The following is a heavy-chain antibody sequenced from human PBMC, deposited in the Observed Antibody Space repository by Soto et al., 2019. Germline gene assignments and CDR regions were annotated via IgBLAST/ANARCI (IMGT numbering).Heavy chain of an antibody. CDR1: GFTFSSYG. V-gene: IGHV3-33*01. Sequence: GGSLRLSCAASGFTFSSYGMHWVRQAPGKGLEWVAVIWYDGSNKYYADSVKGRFTISRDNSKSTLYLQMNSLRAEDTAVYYCAREGYDFWSGYLNNWFDPWGQGTLVTVSS. CDR3: AREGYDFWSGYLNNWFDP. J-gene: IGHJ5*02. CDR2: IWYDGSNK. D-gene: IGHD3-3*01.